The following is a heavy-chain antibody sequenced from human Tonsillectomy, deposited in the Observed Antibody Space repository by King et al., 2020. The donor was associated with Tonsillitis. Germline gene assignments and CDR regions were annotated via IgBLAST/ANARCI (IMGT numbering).Heavy chain of an antibody. J-gene: IGHJ3*02. V-gene: IGHV5-51*01. D-gene: IGHD3-9*01. CDR2: IYPGDSDT. CDR1: GYSFTSYW. CDR3: ARTYYDILTGNHRDAFDI. Sequence: QLVQSGAEVKKPGESLKISCKGSGYSFTSYWIGWVRQMPGKGLEWMGIIYPGDSDTRYSPSFQGQVTISADKSISTAYLQWSSLKASDTAMYYCARTYYDILTGNHRDAFDIWGQGTMVTVSS.